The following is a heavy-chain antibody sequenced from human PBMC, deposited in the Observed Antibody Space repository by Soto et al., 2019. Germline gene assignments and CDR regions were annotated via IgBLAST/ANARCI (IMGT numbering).Heavy chain of an antibody. CDR2: LSGSGGST. J-gene: IGHJ4*02. D-gene: IGHD3-22*01. CDR1: GFTFSSYA. CDR3: AKTRDYYDSSGYYYDY. V-gene: IGHV3-23*01. Sequence: EVQLLESGGGLVQPGGSLRLSCAASGFTFSSYAMSWVRQAPGKGLEWVSALSGSGGSTYYADSVKGRFTISRDNSKNTLDLQMNSLRAEDTAVYYCAKTRDYYDSSGYYYDYWGEGTLVTVSS.